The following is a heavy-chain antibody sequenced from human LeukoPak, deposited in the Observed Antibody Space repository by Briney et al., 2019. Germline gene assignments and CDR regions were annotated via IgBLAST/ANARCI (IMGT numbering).Heavy chain of an antibody. J-gene: IGHJ4*02. CDR2: FYYSGNT. V-gene: IGHV4-39*01. D-gene: IGHD3-3*01. Sequence: SKTLSLTCTVSSGSITSSSYYWGWIRQPPGKGLEWIGSFYYSGNTYYNPSLKSRVTISVDTSKNQFSLKLSSVTAADTAVYYCARSGRDFWSGTSSGIDYWGQGTLVTVSS. CDR1: SGSITSSSYY. CDR3: ARSGRDFWSGTSSGIDY.